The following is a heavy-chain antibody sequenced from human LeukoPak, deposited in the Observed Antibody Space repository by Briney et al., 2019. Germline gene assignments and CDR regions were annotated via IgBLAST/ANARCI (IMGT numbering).Heavy chain of an antibody. CDR3: ARVTGYMIEDYFDY. CDR1: GYSISSGYY. J-gene: IGHJ4*02. Sequence: SETLSLTCTVSGYSISSGYYWGWIRQPPGKGLEWIGYIYYSGSTNYKPSLKSRVTISVETSKNQFSLKLRSVTAADTAVYYCARVTGYMIEDYFDYWGQGTLVTVSS. D-gene: IGHD3-22*01. CDR2: IYYSGST. V-gene: IGHV4-61*01.